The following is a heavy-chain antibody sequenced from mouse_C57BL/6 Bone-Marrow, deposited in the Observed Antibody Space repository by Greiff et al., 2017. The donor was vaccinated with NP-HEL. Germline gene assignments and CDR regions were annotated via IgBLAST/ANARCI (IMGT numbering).Heavy chain of an antibody. D-gene: IGHD1-1*01. Sequence: EVQRVESGPGLVKPSQSLSLTCSVTGYSITSGYYWNWIRQFPGNKLEWMGYISYDGSNNYNPSLKNRISITRDTSKNQFFLKLNSVTTEDTATYYCARGYYYGSSYYWYFDVWGTGTTVTVSS. CDR3: ARGYYYGSSYYWYFDV. CDR1: GYSITSGYY. V-gene: IGHV3-6*01. J-gene: IGHJ1*03. CDR2: ISYDGSN.